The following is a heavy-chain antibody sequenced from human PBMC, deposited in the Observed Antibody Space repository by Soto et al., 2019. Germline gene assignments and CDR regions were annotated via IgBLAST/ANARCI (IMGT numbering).Heavy chain of an antibody. Sequence: GGSLRLSCAASGFTFSYSCMSWVRQAPGKGLEWVGRIRSKTDGGTTDYAAPLKGRFTISRDDSKNTLYLQMNSLKTEDTAVYYCTTGTWAPNDYWGQGTLVTVSS. CDR2: IRSKTDGGTT. D-gene: IGHD3-16*01. J-gene: IGHJ4*02. CDR3: TTGTWAPNDY. CDR1: GFTFSYSC. V-gene: IGHV3-15*01.